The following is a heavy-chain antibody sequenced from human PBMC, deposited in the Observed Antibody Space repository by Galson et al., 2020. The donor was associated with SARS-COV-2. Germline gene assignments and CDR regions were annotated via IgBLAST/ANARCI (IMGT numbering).Heavy chain of an antibody. CDR2: ISWNSGSK. V-gene: IGHV3-9*01. CDR1: GFTFDDYA. D-gene: IGHD3-9*01. Sequence: GGSLRLSCAASGFTFDDYAMHWVRQAPGRGLEWVSTISWNSGSKAYADSVKGRFTISRDNAKNTLYLQMNSLRAEDTALYYCAKVGGDYYKRYFDYWGQGTLITVSS. J-gene: IGHJ4*02. CDR3: AKVGGDYYKRYFDY.